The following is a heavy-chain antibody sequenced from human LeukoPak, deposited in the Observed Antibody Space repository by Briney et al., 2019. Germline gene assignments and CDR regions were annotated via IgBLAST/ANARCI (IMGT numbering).Heavy chain of an antibody. Sequence: GGSLRLSCAASGFTFSSYAMSWVRQAPGKGLEWVSAISGSGGSTYYADSVKGRFTISRDNSKNTLYLQMNSLRAEDTAVYYCANPANYGDYESLGYYGMDVWGQGTTVTVSS. V-gene: IGHV3-23*01. CDR2: ISGSGGST. D-gene: IGHD4-17*01. CDR1: GFTFSSYA. CDR3: ANPANYGDYESLGYYGMDV. J-gene: IGHJ6*02.